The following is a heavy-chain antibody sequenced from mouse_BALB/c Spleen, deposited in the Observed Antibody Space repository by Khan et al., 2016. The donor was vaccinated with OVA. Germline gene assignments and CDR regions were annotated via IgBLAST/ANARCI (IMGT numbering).Heavy chain of an antibody. J-gene: IGHJ3*01. CDR3: ARRNYFGYTFAY. CDR1: GYTFTVYY. D-gene: IGHD1-2*01. V-gene: IGHV1-77*01. Sequence: QVQLQQSGAELARPGASVKLSCKASGYTFTVYYINWVKQRTGQGLEWIGEISPGSGDTYYNEKFKGKATLTADKSSSTVYMQLSSLTSEASAVYFGARRNYFGYTFAYWGQGTLVTVSA. CDR2: ISPGSGDT.